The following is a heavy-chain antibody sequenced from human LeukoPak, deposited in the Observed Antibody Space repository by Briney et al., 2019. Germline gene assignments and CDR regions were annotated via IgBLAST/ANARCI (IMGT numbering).Heavy chain of an antibody. CDR3: ARDYGMDV. CDR2: IYSGGST. J-gene: IGHJ6*02. V-gene: IGHV3-66*01. Sequence: GGSQRLSCAASGCIVSSNYMSWVRLAPGKGLEWVSVIYSGGSTYYADSVKGRFTISRDNSKNTLYLQMNSLRAEDTAVYYCARDYGMDVWGQGTTVTVSS. CDR1: GCIVSSNY.